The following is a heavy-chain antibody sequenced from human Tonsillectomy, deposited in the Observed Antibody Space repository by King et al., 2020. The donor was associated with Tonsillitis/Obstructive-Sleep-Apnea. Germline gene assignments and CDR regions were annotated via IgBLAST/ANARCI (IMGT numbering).Heavy chain of an antibody. CDR3: ARESQENAFDL. V-gene: IGHV3-13*04. Sequence: QLVQSGGGLVQPGWSLRLACVGSCVTFISNYIHGVSQGTGKRLEWLTGCGSSGDSYYYGHVGGRFTTSIEKVTKSVYLQMSSLRAGDTGVYFCARESQENAFDLWGQGTFVTVSS. CDR2: CGSSGDS. CDR1: CVTFISNY. J-gene: IGHJ3*01.